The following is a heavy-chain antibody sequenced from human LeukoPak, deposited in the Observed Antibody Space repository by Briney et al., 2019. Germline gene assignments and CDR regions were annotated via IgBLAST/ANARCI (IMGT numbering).Heavy chain of an antibody. J-gene: IGHJ4*02. Sequence: GASVKVSCKASGYTFIDYYLQWVRQAPGQGLEWVGWINPNSGDTKFAREFQGRVTMTRDTSISTAYMGLSRLRSDDTAVYYCATQRGSYLWGTDFDYWGQGTLVTVSS. CDR1: GYTFIDYY. CDR3: ATQRGSYLWGTDFDY. D-gene: IGHD3-16*01. CDR2: INPNSGDT. V-gene: IGHV1-2*02.